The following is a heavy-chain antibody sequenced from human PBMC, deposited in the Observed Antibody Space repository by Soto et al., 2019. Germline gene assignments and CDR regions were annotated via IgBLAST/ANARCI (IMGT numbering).Heavy chain of an antibody. Sequence: QLQLQESGPGLVKPSETLSLPCTVSGGSISSSSYYWGWIRQPPGQGLEWIGSIYYSGSTYYNPSLKSRVTISVDTSKNQFCLNLSSVTAADTAVYYCARLGGYDTSRWYYYYGMDVWGQGTTVTVSS. CDR3: ARLGGYDTSRWYYYYGMDV. D-gene: IGHD5-12*01. CDR2: IYYSGST. V-gene: IGHV4-39*01. J-gene: IGHJ6*02. CDR1: GGSISSSSYY.